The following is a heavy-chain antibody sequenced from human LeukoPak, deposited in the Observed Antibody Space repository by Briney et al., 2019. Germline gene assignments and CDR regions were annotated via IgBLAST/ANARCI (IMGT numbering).Heavy chain of an antibody. J-gene: IGHJ4*02. CDR3: ARAAENYFFDD. V-gene: IGHV3-23*01. CDR2: ISGSGGST. Sequence: GGSLRLSCAASGFTFSSYAMSWVRQAPGKGLEWVSVISGSGGSTYYADSVKGRFTISRDNSKNTPFLQMNSLRAEDTAVYYCARAAENYFFDDWGQGTLVTVSS. CDR1: GFTFSSYA. D-gene: IGHD1-7*01.